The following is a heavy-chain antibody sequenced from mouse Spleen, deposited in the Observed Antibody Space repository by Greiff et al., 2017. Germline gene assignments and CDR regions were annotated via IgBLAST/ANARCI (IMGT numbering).Heavy chain of an antibody. Sequence: EVKLVESGGDLVKPGGSLKLSCAASGFTFSSYGMSWVRQTPDKRLEWVATISSGGSYTYYPDSVKGRFTISRDNAKNTLYLQMSSLKSEDTAMYYGARHGDGSTPFAYWGQGTLVTVSA. CDR3: ARHGDGSTPFAY. CDR2: ISSGGSYT. D-gene: IGHD1-1*01. CDR1: GFTFSSYG. J-gene: IGHJ3*01. V-gene: IGHV5-6*01.